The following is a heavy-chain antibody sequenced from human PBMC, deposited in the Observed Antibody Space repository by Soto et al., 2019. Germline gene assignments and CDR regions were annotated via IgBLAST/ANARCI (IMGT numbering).Heavy chain of an antibody. D-gene: IGHD4-4*01. V-gene: IGHV4-31*03. CDR2: IYYSGST. Sequence: ASETLSLTCTVSGGSISSGGYYWSWIRQHPGKGLEWIGYIYYSGSTYYNPSLKSRVTISVDTSKNQFSLKLSSVTAADTAVYYCARGEDDYSNFNWFDPWGLGTLVTVSS. CDR3: ARGEDDYSNFNWFDP. CDR1: GGSISSGGYY. J-gene: IGHJ5*02.